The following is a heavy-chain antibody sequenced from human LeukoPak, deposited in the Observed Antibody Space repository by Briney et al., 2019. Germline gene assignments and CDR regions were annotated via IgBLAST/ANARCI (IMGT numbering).Heavy chain of an antibody. V-gene: IGHV3-53*01. J-gene: IGHJ3*02. D-gene: IGHD2-15*01. Sequence: GGSLRLSCAASGFAVSSNYMSWVRQAPGKGLEWVSVIYSGGSTYYADSVKGRFTISRDNSKNTLYLQMNSLRAEDTAVYYCARLGYCSGVSCIDAFVIGAKGTRVTV. CDR3: ARLGYCSGVSCIDAFVI. CDR2: IYSGGST. CDR1: GFAVSSNY.